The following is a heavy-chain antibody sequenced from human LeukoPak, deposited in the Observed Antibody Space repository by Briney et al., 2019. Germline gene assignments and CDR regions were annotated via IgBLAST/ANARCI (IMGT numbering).Heavy chain of an antibody. D-gene: IGHD4-23*01. CDR3: ARGPAHGGNSHAFDI. CDR1: GGSISSYY. CDR2: IYTSGDT. J-gene: IGHJ3*02. V-gene: IGHV4-4*07. Sequence: PSETLSLTCTVSGGSISSYYWSRIRQPAGKGLEWIGRIYTSGDTNYNPSLKSRVTMSVDTSKNQFSLKLNSVTAADTAVYYCARGPAHGGNSHAFDIWGQGTVVTVSS.